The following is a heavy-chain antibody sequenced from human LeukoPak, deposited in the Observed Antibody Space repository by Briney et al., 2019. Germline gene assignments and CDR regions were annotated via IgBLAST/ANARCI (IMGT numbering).Heavy chain of an antibody. J-gene: IGHJ4*02. Sequence: ASVKVSCKASGYTFTGYYMHWVRQAPGQGLEWMGWINPNSGGTNYAQKFQGRVTMTRDTSTSTVYMELSSLRSEDTAVYYCAREVQGLTIFGVVTPLDYWGQGTLVTVSS. CDR3: AREVQGLTIFGVVTPLDY. D-gene: IGHD3-3*01. CDR2: INPNSGGT. V-gene: IGHV1-2*02. CDR1: GYTFTGYY.